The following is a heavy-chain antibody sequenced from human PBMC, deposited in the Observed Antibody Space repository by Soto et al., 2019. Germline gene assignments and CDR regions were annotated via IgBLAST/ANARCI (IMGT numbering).Heavy chain of an antibody. Sequence: EVRLVESGGGLVQPGGSLRLSCAASGFTFSSYEMNWVRQAPGKGLEWVSYISSSGSTIYYADSVKGRFTISRDNAKNSLYLQMNSLRAEDTAVYYCARAAELQGDYWGQGTLVTVSS. J-gene: IGHJ4*02. CDR3: ARAAELQGDY. D-gene: IGHD1-26*01. V-gene: IGHV3-48*03. CDR2: ISSSGSTI. CDR1: GFTFSSYE.